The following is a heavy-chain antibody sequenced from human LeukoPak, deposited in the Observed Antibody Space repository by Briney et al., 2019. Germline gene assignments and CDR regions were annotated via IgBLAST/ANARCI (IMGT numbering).Heavy chain of an antibody. V-gene: IGHV4-30-2*01. CDR1: GGSISSGGYY. J-gene: IGHJ4*02. Sequence: SQTLSLTCSVSGGSISSGGYYWSWIRQPPGKGLEWIGYINYSGCTYYNPPLKSRVTISVDRSKNQFSLKLSSVTAADTAVYYCSRGPSSGWGGYFDYWGQGILVTVSS. CDR2: INYSGCT. CDR3: SRGPSSGWGGYFDY. D-gene: IGHD6-19*01.